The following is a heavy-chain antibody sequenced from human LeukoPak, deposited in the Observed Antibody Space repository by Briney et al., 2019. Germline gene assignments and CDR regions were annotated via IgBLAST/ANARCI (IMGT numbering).Heavy chain of an antibody. J-gene: IGHJ4*02. D-gene: IGHD4-17*01. CDR1: GYTLTELS. CDR2: FDPEDGET. Sequence: ASVKVSCKVSGYTLTELSMHWVRQAPGKGLEWMGGFDPEDGETIYAQNFQGRVTMTEDTSTDTAYMELSSLRSEDTAVYYCATIPYGDYGSYYFDYWGQGTLVTVSS. V-gene: IGHV1-24*01. CDR3: ATIPYGDYGSYYFDY.